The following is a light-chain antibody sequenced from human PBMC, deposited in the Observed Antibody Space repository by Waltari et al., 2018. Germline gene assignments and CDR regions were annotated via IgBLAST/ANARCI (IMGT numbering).Light chain of an antibody. Sequence: QSALTQPASVSGSPGQSITISCTGTSSDVGFYNYVSWYQQHPGKAPKLIIYDVSERPSGVSDRFSGSKSGNTASLTISGLQAEDEADYYCNSYTGSSSWVFSGGTKLAVL. CDR2: DVS. CDR1: SSDVGFYNY. CDR3: NSYTGSSSWV. J-gene: IGLJ3*02. V-gene: IGLV2-14*01.